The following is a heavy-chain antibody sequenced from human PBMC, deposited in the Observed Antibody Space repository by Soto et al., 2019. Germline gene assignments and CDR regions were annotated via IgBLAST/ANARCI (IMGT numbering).Heavy chain of an antibody. CDR2: ISAYNGNT. D-gene: IGHD2-2*01. CDR3: ARDIVVVPAANPKSYGMDV. J-gene: IGHJ6*02. CDR1: GYTFTSYG. Sequence: GASVKVSCKASGYTFTSYGISWVRQAPGQGLEWKGWISAYNGNTNYAQKLQGRVTMTTDTSTSTAYMELRSLRSDDTAVYYCARDIVVVPAANPKSYGMDVWGQGTTVTVSS. V-gene: IGHV1-18*01.